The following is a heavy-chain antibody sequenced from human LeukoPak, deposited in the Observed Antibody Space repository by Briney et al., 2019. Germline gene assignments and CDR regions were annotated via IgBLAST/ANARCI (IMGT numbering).Heavy chain of an antibody. Sequence: GGSLRLSCAASGFTFSSYGMHWVRQAPGKGLEWVAFIRYDGSNKYYADSVKGRFTISRDNSKNTLYLQMNSLRAEDTAVYYCPKDRLEYSSSGYYYMDVWGKGTTVTVSS. V-gene: IGHV3-30*02. J-gene: IGHJ6*03. CDR3: PKDRLEYSSSGYYYMDV. CDR1: GFTFSSYG. D-gene: IGHD6-6*01. CDR2: IRYDGSNK.